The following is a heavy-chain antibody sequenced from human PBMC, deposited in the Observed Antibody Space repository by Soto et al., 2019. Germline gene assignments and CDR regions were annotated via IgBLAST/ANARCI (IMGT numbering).Heavy chain of an antibody. CDR2: IFHTGSA. J-gene: IGHJ4*02. V-gene: IGHV4-4*02. D-gene: IGHD2-21*01. CDR3: ARHIAVSGTRGFDH. CDR1: GGSITSNW. Sequence: QVQLQESGPGLMKPSGTLSLTCAVSGGSITSNWWSWVRQPPGKGLEWIAEIFHTGSANYNPSLMSRLTISMDESKNHLSLNLNSVTAADTVVYYCARHIAVSGTRGFDHWGQGTLVTVSS.